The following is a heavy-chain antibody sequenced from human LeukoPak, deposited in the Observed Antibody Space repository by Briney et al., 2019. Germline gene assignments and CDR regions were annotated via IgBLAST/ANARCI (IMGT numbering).Heavy chain of an antibody. J-gene: IGHJ5*02. V-gene: IGHV4-31*03. CDR3: ARDQLHYYGSGSYFNWFDP. D-gene: IGHD3-10*01. Sequence: PSETLSLTCTVSGGSISSGGYYWSWIRQHPGKGLEWIGYIYYSGSTYYNPSLKSRVTIPVDTSKNQFSLKLSSVTAADTAVYYCARDQLHYYGSGSYFNWFDPWGQGTLVTVSS. CDR2: IYYSGST. CDR1: GGSISSGGYY.